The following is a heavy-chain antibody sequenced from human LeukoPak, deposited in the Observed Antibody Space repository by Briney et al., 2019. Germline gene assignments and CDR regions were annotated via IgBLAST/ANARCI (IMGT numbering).Heavy chain of an antibody. V-gene: IGHV4-4*09. CDR2: IYTSGST. Sequence: SETLSLTCTVSGGSISSYYWSWIRQPPGKGLEWIGYIYTSGSTNYNPSLKSRLTISVDTSKNQFSLKLSSVTAADTAVYYCARYRSSTSCSQGGFDYWGQGTLVTVSS. CDR1: GGSISSYY. J-gene: IGHJ4*02. D-gene: IGHD2-2*01. CDR3: ARYRSSTSCSQGGFDY.